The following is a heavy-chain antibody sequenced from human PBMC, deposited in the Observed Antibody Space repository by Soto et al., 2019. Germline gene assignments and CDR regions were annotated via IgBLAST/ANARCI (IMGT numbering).Heavy chain of an antibody. D-gene: IGHD2-8*01. CDR2: IYWDDDK. CDR3: AHSRRNDVLKVYAIRWNWFDP. CDR1: GFSLSTSGVG. J-gene: IGHJ5*02. V-gene: IGHV2-5*02. Sequence: QITLKESGPTLVKPTQTLTLTCTFSGFSLSTSGVGVGWILQPPGKALEWLALIYWDDDKRYSPSLKSRLTITKDTSKNQVVLTMTNMDPVDTATYYCAHSRRNDVLKVYAIRWNWFDPWGQGTLVTVSS.